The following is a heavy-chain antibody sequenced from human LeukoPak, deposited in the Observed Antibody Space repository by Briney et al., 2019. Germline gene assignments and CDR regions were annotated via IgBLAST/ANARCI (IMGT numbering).Heavy chain of an antibody. CDR2: ISTSGNT. CDR3: ATVESWTYYLPGF. Sequence: SETLSLTCTVSGGSVSRYSWSWIRQPAGKGLEWIGRISTSGNTNYNPSLKSRVTMSVDTSKNQFSLRLNSVTAADTAVYYCATVESWTYYLPGFWGQGTLVTVSS. V-gene: IGHV4-4*07. D-gene: IGHD1-26*01. J-gene: IGHJ4*02. CDR1: GGSVSRYS.